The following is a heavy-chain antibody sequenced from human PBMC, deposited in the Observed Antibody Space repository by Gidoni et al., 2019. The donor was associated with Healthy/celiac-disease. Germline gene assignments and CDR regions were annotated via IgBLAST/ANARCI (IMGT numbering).Heavy chain of an antibody. CDR3: ARGGEEELNPPFDY. V-gene: IGHV3-33*01. J-gene: IGHJ4*02. CDR1: AFSFSSYG. D-gene: IGHD1-26*01. CDR2: IWYDGSNK. Sequence: HVQLVVSGGGVVQPGRSLLLPCAASAFSFSSYGMHWVRQAPGKGLEWVAVIWYDGSNKYYADSVKGRFTISRDNSKNTLYLQMNSLRAEDTAVYYCARGGEEELNPPFDYWGQGTLVTVSS.